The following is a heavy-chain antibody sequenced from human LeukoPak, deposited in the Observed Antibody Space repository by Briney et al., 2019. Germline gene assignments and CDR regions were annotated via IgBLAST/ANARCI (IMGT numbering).Heavy chain of an antibody. D-gene: IGHD3-10*01. CDR2: INHSGST. CDR1: GGSFSGYY. V-gene: IGHV4-34*01. CDR3: AREIVGGFRPGAY. Sequence: PSETLSLTCAVYGGSFSGYYWSWIRQPPGKGLEWIGEINHSGSTNYNPSLKSRVTISVDTSKNQFSLKLSSVTAADTAVYYCAREIVGGFRPGAYWGQGTMVT. J-gene: IGHJ4*02.